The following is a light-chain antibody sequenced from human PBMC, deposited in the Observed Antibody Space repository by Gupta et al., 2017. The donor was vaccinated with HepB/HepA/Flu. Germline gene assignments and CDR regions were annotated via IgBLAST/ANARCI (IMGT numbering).Light chain of an antibody. Sequence: EIVMTQSPATLSVSPGERATLSCRASQSVSNNLAWYQQIPGQAPRLLIFGASIRATGITARFSGSGSGTDFTLTISSLQSEDFAVYFCQHYYNWPLTFGGGTKVEI. CDR3: QHYYNWPLT. CDR1: QSVSNN. CDR2: GAS. V-gene: IGKV3-15*01. J-gene: IGKJ4*01.